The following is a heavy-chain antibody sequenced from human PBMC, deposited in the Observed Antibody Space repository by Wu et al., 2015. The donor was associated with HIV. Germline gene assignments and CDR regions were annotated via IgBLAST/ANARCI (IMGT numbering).Heavy chain of an antibody. Sequence: QAQLVQFGAEVKKPGSSVKVTCKASGAGFTSYAVNWVRQAPGQGLEWMGGINPLFGTTKHAQRFQDRVKFTTDESKSTVYMELSSLRSEDTAVYYCARNTDSVATSLYSLGVWGQGTTVTVSS. CDR3: ARNTDSVATSLYSLGV. V-gene: IGHV1-69*05. CDR2: INPLFGTT. D-gene: IGHD5-12*01. J-gene: IGHJ6*02. CDR1: GAGFTSYA.